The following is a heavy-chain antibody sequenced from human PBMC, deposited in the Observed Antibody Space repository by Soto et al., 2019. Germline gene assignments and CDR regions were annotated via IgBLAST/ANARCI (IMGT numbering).Heavy chain of an antibody. J-gene: IGHJ2*01. V-gene: IGHV4-30-4*01. CDR1: GGSISGGVYY. Sequence: QVQLQESRPGLVKPSQTLSLTCTVSGGSISGGVYYWSWIRQPPRKGLEWIGYIFDSGSTYYNPSLKSRVTISVDTSKNQFSLRLSSVTAADTAVYYCAREIIPLTTDWYFDLWGRGTLVTVSS. D-gene: IGHD4-17*01. CDR2: IFDSGST. CDR3: AREIIPLTTDWYFDL.